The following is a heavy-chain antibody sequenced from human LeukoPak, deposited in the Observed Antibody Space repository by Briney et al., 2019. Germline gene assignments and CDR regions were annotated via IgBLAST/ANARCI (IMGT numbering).Heavy chain of an antibody. V-gene: IGHV4-39*01. Sequence: PSETLSLTCTVSGGSISSSSYYWGWIRQPPGKGLEWIGSSSYSGNTYYNPSLKSRVTISVDTSKNQFSLKLSSVTAADTAVYYCARRINLWSGYYHLRWFDPWGQGTLVTVSS. CDR2: SSYSGNT. CDR3: ARRINLWSGYYHLRWFDP. D-gene: IGHD3-3*01. CDR1: GGSISSSSYY. J-gene: IGHJ5*02.